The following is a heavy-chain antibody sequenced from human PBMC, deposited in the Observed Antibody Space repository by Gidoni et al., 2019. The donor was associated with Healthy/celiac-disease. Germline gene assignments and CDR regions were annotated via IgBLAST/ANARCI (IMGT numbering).Heavy chain of an antibody. J-gene: IGHJ4*02. Sequence: QVTLRASGPPLVQPTQTLTLTCTFAGFSLSTSGLCVSWIRPPTGKALEWLARIDWDDDKYYSTSLKTRLTISKDTSKNQVVLTMTNMDPVDTATYYCARILRYCSGGSCYQAIDYWGQGTLVTVSS. V-gene: IGHV2-70*15. CDR3: ARILRYCSGGSCYQAIDY. CDR2: IDWDDDK. D-gene: IGHD2-15*01. CDR1: GFSLSTSGLC.